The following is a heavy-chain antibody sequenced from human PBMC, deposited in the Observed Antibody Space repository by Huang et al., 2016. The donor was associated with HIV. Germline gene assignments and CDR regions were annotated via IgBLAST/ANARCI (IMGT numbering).Heavy chain of an antibody. Sequence: QVQLQESGPGLVKASETLSLTCTVSGGSMSSYYWSWIRQPPGKGLEWIGYIYYSGSTNYNPSLKSRVTISVDTSKNQFSLRLSSVTAADTAVYYCASASIAARRWFDPWGQGSLVTVSS. D-gene: IGHD6-6*01. CDR3: ASASIAARRWFDP. J-gene: IGHJ5*02. CDR2: IYYSGST. CDR1: GGSMSSYY. V-gene: IGHV4-59*01.